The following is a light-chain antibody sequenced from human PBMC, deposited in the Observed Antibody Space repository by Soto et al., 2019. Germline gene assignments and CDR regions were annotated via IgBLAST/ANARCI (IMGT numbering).Light chain of an antibody. CDR3: AAWDDRRRGGV. Sequence: QSVLTQPPSASGTPGQRVTISCSGSSSNIGSNYVYWYQQFSGTAPTLLIYYNNQRPSWVPDRFSGSKSGTSASLTISGLRSEDEADYYCAAWDDRRRGGVFGGGTKLTVL. J-gene: IGLJ3*02. V-gene: IGLV1-47*01. CDR1: SSNIGSNY. CDR2: YNN.